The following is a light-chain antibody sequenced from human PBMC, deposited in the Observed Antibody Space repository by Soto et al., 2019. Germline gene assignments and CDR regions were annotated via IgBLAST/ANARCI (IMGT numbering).Light chain of an antibody. V-gene: IGKV3-15*01. CDR2: GAS. J-gene: IGKJ5*01. CDR1: QSVSSN. Sequence: EIVMTQSPATLSVSPGERATLSCRASQSVSSNLAWYQQKPGQAPRLLIYGASTRATGIPARFSGSGSGTEFTLTISRLEPGDFAVYFCQQYGGFPITFGQGTRLEIK. CDR3: QQYGGFPIT.